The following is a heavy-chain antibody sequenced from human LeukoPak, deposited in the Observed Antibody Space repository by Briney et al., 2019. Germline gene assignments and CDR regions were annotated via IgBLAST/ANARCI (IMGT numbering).Heavy chain of an antibody. V-gene: IGHV1-18*01. Sequence: ASVKVSCKASGYTFTSYGISWVRQAPGQGLEWMGWISAYNGNTNYAQKLQGRVTMTTDTSTSTAYMELRSLRSNDTAVYYCARVLVANYDFWSGYYETYFDYWGQGTLVTVSS. CDR3: ARVLVANYDFWSGYYETYFDY. CDR1: GYTFTSYG. J-gene: IGHJ4*02. D-gene: IGHD3-3*01. CDR2: ISAYNGNT.